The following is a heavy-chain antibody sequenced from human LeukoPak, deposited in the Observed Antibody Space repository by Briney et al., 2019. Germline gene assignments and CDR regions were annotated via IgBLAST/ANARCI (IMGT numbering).Heavy chain of an antibody. CDR1: GGSISTYY. Sequence: SETLSLTCTVSGGSISTYYWSWIRQPPGKGLEWIGYIYYSGSTNYNPSLKSRVTLSVDTSKNQFSLNLSSVTAADTAVYYCARAPQYYDSSGYYYYYMDVWGKGTAVTVSS. CDR3: ARAPQYYDSSGYYYYYMDV. V-gene: IGHV4-59*01. CDR2: IYYSGST. J-gene: IGHJ6*03. D-gene: IGHD3-22*01.